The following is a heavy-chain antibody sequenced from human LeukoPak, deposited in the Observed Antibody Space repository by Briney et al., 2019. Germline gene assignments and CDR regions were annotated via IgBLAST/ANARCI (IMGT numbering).Heavy chain of an antibody. CDR3: ARDLGSSTPSGV. D-gene: IGHD3-16*01. Sequence: SETLSLTCTVSGGSISSGSYYWSWIRQPPGKGLEWIGEINHSGSTNYNPSLKSRVTISVDKSKNQLFLKLNSVTAADTAVYYCARDLGSSTPSGVWGKGTTVTVSS. J-gene: IGHJ6*04. CDR1: GGSISSGSYY. CDR2: INHSGST. V-gene: IGHV4-39*07.